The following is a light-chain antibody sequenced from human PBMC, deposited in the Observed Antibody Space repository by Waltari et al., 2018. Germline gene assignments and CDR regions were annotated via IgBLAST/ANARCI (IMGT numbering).Light chain of an antibody. CDR1: SSDIGAYKY. J-gene: IGLJ2*01. Sequence: QSALTQPPSASGSPGQTVIISCTGTSSDIGAYKYVSWYQQIPGRAPALIIYEVDRRPPGGPDRFSGSKSGNTASLTVSGLQTEDEGDCYCSSYAGSNKLIFGGVTKLTVL. V-gene: IGLV2-8*01. CDR3: SSYAGSNKLI. CDR2: EVD.